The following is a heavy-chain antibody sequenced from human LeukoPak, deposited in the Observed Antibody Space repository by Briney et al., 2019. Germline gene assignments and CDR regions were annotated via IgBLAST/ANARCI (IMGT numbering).Heavy chain of an antibody. Sequence: PGRSLRLSCAASGFTFSSYGMHWVRQAPGKGLEWVAVISYDGSNKYYADSVKGRFTISRDNSKNTLYLQMNSLRAEDTAVYYCAKVGHLQLVLDYWGQGTLVTVSS. CDR2: ISYDGSNK. CDR3: AKVGHLQLVLDY. J-gene: IGHJ4*02. D-gene: IGHD6-13*01. CDR1: GFTFSSYG. V-gene: IGHV3-30*18.